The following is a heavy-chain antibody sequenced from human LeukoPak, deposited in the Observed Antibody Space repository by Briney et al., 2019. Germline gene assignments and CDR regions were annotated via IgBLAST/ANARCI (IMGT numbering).Heavy chain of an antibody. CDR1: GFTFSNYY. CDR2: IKQDGSEQ. D-gene: IGHD2-2*01. V-gene: IGHV3-7*01. J-gene: IGHJ3*02. Sequence: PGGSLRLSCAASGFTFSNYYMSWVRQAPGRGLEWVANIKQDGSEQFYVDSVKGRFTISRDNAKNSLYLQMNSLRAEDTAVYYCAREAVVVPAADDAFDIWGQGTMVTVSS. CDR3: AREAVVVPAADDAFDI.